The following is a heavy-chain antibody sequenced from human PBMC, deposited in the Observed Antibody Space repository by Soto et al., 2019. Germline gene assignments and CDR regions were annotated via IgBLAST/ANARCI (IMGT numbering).Heavy chain of an antibody. J-gene: IGHJ4*02. CDR2: INPSGGST. V-gene: IGHV1-46*01. D-gene: IGHD1-26*01. CDR1: GYTFTSYY. CDR3: ARAHGEDSGSYYLIGFDY. Sequence: ASVKVSCKASGYTFTSYYMHWVRQAPGQGLEWMGIINPSGGSTSYAQKFQGRVTMTRDTSTSTVYMELSSLRSEDTAVYYCARAHGEDSGSYYLIGFDYWGQGTLVTVSS.